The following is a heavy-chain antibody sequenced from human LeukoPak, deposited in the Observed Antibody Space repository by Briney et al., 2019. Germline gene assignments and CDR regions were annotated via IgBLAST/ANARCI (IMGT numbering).Heavy chain of an antibody. CDR3: ARDYGGNVDY. Sequence: PSETLSLTCTVSGGSISSGGYYWSWIRQHPGKGLEWIGYINYSGSTYYNPSLKSRVTISVDTSKNQFSLKLSSVTAADTAVYYCARDYGGNVDYWGQGTLVTVSS. CDR1: GGSISSGGYY. D-gene: IGHD4-23*01. CDR2: INYSGST. V-gene: IGHV4-31*03. J-gene: IGHJ4*02.